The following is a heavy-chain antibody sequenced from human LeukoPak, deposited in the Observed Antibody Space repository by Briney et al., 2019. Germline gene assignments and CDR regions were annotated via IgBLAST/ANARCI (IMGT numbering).Heavy chain of an antibody. CDR2: INPNSGGT. CDR1: GYTFTGYY. Sequence: ASVKVSCKASGYTFTGYYMHWVRQAPGQGLEWMGWINPNSGGTNYAQKFQGRVTMTRDASISTAYMELSRLRSDDTAVYYCARLSVAGTQHYFDYWGQGTLVTVSS. CDR3: ARLSVAGTQHYFDY. V-gene: IGHV1-2*02. D-gene: IGHD6-19*01. J-gene: IGHJ4*02.